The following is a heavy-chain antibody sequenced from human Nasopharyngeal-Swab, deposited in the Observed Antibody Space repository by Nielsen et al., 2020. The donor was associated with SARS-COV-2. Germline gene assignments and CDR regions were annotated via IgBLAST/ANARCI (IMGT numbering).Heavy chain of an antibody. CDR2: INAGNGNT. V-gene: IGHV1-3*01. CDR3: AREGSYSNIDY. CDR1: GYTFTSYA. J-gene: IGHJ4*02. Sequence: ASVTVSCKASGYTFTSYAMHWVRQAPGQRLEWMGWINAGNGNTKYSQKFQGRVTITRDTSASTAYMELSSLRSEDTAVYYCAREGSYSNIDYWGQGTLVTVSS. D-gene: IGHD1-26*01.